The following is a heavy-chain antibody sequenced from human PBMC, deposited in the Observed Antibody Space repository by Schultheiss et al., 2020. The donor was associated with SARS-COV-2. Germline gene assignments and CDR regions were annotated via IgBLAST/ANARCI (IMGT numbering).Heavy chain of an antibody. J-gene: IGHJ6*03. V-gene: IGHV4-38-2*01. CDR2: IYYSGST. Sequence: SETLSLTCAVSGYSISSGYYWGWIRQPPGKGLEWIGSIYYSGSTYYNPSLKSRVTISVDTSKNQFSLKLSSVTAADTAVYYCARRQGYCSSTSCYTGGFYYYYYYMDVWGKGTTVTVSS. CDR1: GYSISSGYY. CDR3: ARRQGYCSSTSCYTGGFYYYYYYMDV. D-gene: IGHD2-2*02.